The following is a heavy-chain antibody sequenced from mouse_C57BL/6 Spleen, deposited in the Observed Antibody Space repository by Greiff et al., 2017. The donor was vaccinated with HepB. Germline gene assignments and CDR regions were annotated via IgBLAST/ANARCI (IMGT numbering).Heavy chain of an antibody. V-gene: IGHV1-82*01. CDR2: IYPGNGDT. Sequence: VQRVQSGPELVKPGASVKISCKASGYAFSSYWMNWVKQRPGKGLEWIGRIYPGNGDTNYNGKFKGKATLTADKSSSTAYMQLCSLTSEDSAVYYCARPRGSSSGAYAIDYWGQGTSVTVSA. J-gene: IGHJ4*01. D-gene: IGHD3-2*02. CDR1: GYAFSSYW. CDR3: ARPRGSSSGAYAIDY.